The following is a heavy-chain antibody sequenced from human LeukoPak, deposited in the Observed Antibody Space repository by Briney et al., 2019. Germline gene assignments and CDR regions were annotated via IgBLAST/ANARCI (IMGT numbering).Heavy chain of an antibody. CDR3: ARAKNGRSGSYWGIDC. J-gene: IGHJ4*02. Sequence: GGSLRLSCAASGFTVRSYWINWVRQAPGKGLEWVANIKQDAREKYYVDSVKGRFNISRDNAKTSLYLQMNSLRAEDTAVYYCARAKNGRSGSYWGIDCWGQGTLVTVSS. CDR1: GFTVRSYW. D-gene: IGHD1-26*01. CDR2: IKQDAREK. V-gene: IGHV3-7*01.